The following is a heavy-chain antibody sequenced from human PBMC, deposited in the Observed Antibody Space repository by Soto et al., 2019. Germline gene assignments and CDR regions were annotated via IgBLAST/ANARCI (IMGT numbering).Heavy chain of an antibody. Sequence: QVQLVQSGAEVKKPGASVKVSCKASGYTFSSYAISWVRQAPGQGLEWMGWIITYNGNTNYAQKLKGRVTMTTDTSTTTAYMDLRSLRSDATAVYYCARTGPPVDYWGQGTLVTVSS. CDR1: GYTFSSYA. V-gene: IGHV1-18*01. J-gene: IGHJ4*02. CDR2: IITYNGNT. CDR3: ARTGPPVDY.